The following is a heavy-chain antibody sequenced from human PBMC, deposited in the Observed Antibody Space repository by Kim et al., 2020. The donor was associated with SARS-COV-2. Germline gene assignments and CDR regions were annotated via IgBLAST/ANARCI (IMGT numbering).Heavy chain of an antibody. CDR3: SRVGYSFGGTYYIDY. CDR1: GLTVSSNY. Sequence: GGSLRLSCAASGLTVSSNYMSWVRQAPGKGLEWVSVIYSGGSTYYADSVKGRFTISSDNYKNTLYLQMNSLRAEDTAVYYYSRVGYSFGGTYYIDYCGQG. V-gene: IGHV3-53*01. J-gene: IGHJ4*02. CDR2: IYSGGST. D-gene: IGHD5-18*01.